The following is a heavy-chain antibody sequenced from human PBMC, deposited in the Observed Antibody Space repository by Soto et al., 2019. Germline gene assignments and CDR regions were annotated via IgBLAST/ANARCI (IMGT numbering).Heavy chain of an antibody. CDR1: GGSISSSNW. CDR2: IYHSGST. J-gene: IGHJ5*02. Sequence: SSETLSLTCAVSGGSISSSNWWSWVRQPPGKGLEWIGEIYHSGSTNYNPSLKSRVTISVDKSKNQFSLKLSSVTAADTAVYYCARYNWGVVTWFDPWGQGTLVTVSS. CDR3: ARYNWGVVTWFDP. D-gene: IGHD3-3*01. V-gene: IGHV4-4*02.